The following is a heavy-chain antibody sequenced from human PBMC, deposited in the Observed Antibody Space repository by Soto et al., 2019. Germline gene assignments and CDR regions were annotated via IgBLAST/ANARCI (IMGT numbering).Heavy chain of an antibody. CDR2: ISYDGSNK. CDR1: GFTFSSYA. V-gene: IGHV3-30-3*01. CDR3: ARGFVPYYDSSGYPKNYYFDY. Sequence: GGSLRLSCAASGFTFSSYAMHWVRQAPGKGLEWVAVISYDGSNKYYADSVKGRFTISRDNSKNTLYLQMNSLRAEDTAVYYCARGFVPYYDSSGYPKNYYFDYWGQGTLVTVSS. J-gene: IGHJ4*02. D-gene: IGHD3-22*01.